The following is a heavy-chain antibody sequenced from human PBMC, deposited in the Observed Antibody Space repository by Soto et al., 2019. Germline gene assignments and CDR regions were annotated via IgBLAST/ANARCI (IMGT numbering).Heavy chain of an antibody. CDR1: GFTFSGSA. D-gene: IGHD4-4*01. CDR2: IRSKANSYAT. V-gene: IGHV3-73*01. Sequence: EVQLVESGGGLVQPGGSLKLSCAASGFTFSGSAMHWVRQASGKGLEWVGRIRSKANSYATAYAASVKGRFTISRDDSKTTAYLQMNSLKTEDTAVYYCTRRGATVTTVAFDPWGQGTLVTVSS. J-gene: IGHJ5*02. CDR3: TRRGATVTTVAFDP.